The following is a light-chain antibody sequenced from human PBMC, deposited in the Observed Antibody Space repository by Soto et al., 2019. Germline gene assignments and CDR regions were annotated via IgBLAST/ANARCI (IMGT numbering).Light chain of an antibody. J-gene: IGLJ2*01. V-gene: IGLV2-14*01. Sequence: QSALTQPASVSASPGQSITISCTGTSSDIGSYNYVSWYRHHPGKAPQLMIYEVSHRPSGISHRFSGSKSGNTASLTISGLQAEDEGYYYCTSYTGSRYLVVFGGGTKLTVL. CDR1: SSDIGSYNY. CDR3: TSYTGSRYLVV. CDR2: EVS.